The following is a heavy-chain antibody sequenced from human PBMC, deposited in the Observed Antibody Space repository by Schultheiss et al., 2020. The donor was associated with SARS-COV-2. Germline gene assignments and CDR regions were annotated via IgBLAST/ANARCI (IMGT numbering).Heavy chain of an antibody. J-gene: IGHJ6*02. D-gene: IGHD2-15*01. Sequence: GGSLRLSCAASGFTFSNAWMSWVRQAPGKGLEWVGRIKSKTDGGTTDYAAPVKGRFTISRDDSKNTLYLQMNSLKTEDTAVYYCTTDRPSTYCSGGSCYNYYYGMDVWGQGTTVTVSS. V-gene: IGHV3-15*01. CDR1: GFTFSNAW. CDR3: TTDRPSTYCSGGSCYNYYYGMDV. CDR2: IKSKTDGGTT.